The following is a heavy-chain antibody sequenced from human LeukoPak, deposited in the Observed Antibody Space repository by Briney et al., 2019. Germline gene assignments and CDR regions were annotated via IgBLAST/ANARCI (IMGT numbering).Heavy chain of an antibody. V-gene: IGHV4-39*06. Sequence: PSETLSLTCTVSGGSISSSSYYWGWIRQPPGKGLEWIGSIYYSGSTYYNPSLKSRVTISVDTSKNQFPLKLSSVTAADTTVYYCARGGYYDSSGYYYDLFFDYWGQGTLVTVSS. CDR1: GGSISSSSYY. CDR3: ARGGYYDSSGYYYDLFFDY. J-gene: IGHJ4*02. D-gene: IGHD3-22*01. CDR2: IYYSGST.